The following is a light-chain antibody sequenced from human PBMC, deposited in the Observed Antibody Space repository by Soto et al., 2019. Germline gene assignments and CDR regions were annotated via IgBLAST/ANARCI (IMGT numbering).Light chain of an antibody. CDR1: SSDVGGYNY. J-gene: IGLJ1*01. CDR2: EVS. Sequence: QSVLTQPASVSGSPGQSITLSCTGTSSDVGGYNYVSWYQQHPGKAPKLMIYEVSNRPSGVSNRFSGSKSGNTASLTISGLQAEDEADYYCKSYASSGTLVFGTGTKVTVL. V-gene: IGLV2-14*01. CDR3: KSYASSGTLV.